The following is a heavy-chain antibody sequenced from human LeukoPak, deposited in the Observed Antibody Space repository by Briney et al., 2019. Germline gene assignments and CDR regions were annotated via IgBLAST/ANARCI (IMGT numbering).Heavy chain of an antibody. J-gene: IGHJ4*02. Sequence: GGSLRLSCVASGFSFSDYEMAWVRQAPGMGLEWISYISNSGVIRRYADAVKGRFAISRDNAKNSVSLQMNSLRADDTGLYFCAGGPQYSGSYGDWGQGTLVTVSS. D-gene: IGHD1-26*01. CDR2: ISNSGVIR. CDR3: AGGPQYSGSYGD. CDR1: GFSFSDYE. V-gene: IGHV3-48*03.